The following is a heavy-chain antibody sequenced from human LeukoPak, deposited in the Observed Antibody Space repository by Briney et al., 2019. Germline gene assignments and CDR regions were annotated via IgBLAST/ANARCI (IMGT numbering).Heavy chain of an antibody. D-gene: IGHD6-13*01. CDR1: DDSITSYY. CDR2: INISGST. V-gene: IGHV4-4*07. J-gene: IGHJ4*02. Sequence: KPSETLSLTCTVSDDSITSYYWNWIRQSAGKGLEWIGRINISGSTNYNPSLRSRVTMSVDTSKNQFSLKLTSVTAADTAVYYCAREEAAAAHFHYWGQGTLVTVSS. CDR3: AREEAAAAHFHY.